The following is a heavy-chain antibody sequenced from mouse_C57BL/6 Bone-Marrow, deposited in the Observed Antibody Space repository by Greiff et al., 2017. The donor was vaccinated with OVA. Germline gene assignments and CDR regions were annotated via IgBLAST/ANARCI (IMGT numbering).Heavy chain of an antibody. Sequence: VQLVESGTELVKPGASVKLSCKASGYTFTSYWMHWVKQRPGQGLEWIGNINPSNGGTNYNEKFKSKATLTVDKSSSTAYMQLSSLTSEDSAVYYCARRGYYGSPWYFDVWGTGTTVTVSS. CDR1: GYTFTSYW. CDR2: INPSNGGT. CDR3: ARRGYYGSPWYFDV. J-gene: IGHJ1*03. V-gene: IGHV1-53*01. D-gene: IGHD1-1*01.